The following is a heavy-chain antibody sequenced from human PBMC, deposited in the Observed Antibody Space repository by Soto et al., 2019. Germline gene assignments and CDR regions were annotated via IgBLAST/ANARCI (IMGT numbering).Heavy chain of an antibody. Sequence: GGSLRLSCAASGFTFSDYYMNWIRQAPGKGLEWVSYISSGAITIYYADPVKGRFTISRDNAKNSLYLQMNSLRAEDTAVYYCAGQYSSSSVEFWGQGTLVTVSS. D-gene: IGHD6-6*01. V-gene: IGHV3-11*01. CDR2: ISSGAITI. CDR1: GFTFSDYY. CDR3: AGQYSSSSVEF. J-gene: IGHJ4*02.